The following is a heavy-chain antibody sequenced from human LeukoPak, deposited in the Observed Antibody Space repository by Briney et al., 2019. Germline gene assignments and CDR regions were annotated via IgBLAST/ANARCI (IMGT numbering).Heavy chain of an antibody. V-gene: IGHV4-59*08. J-gene: IGHJ4*02. CDR3: ARLAYFDYFDY. Sequence: PSETLSLTCTVSGGSISSYYWSWIRQPPGKGLEWIGYIYYSGSTNYNPSPKSRVTISVDTSKNQFSLKLSSVTAADTAVYYCARLAYFDYFDYWGQGTLVTVSS. CDR1: GGSISSYY. D-gene: IGHD2-21*01. CDR2: IYYSGST.